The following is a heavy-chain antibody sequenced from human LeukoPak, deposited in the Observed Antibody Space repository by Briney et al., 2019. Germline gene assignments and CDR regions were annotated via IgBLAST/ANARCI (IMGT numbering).Heavy chain of an antibody. CDR3: ARDPLELRLTPFDY. J-gene: IGHJ4*02. CDR1: GFTFSDYY. Sequence: GGSLRLSCAASGFTFSDYYMSWIRQAPGKGLEWVPYISSSSSYTNYADSVKGRFTISRDNAKNSLYLQMNSLRAEDTAVYYCARDPLELRLTPFDYWGQGTLVTVSS. V-gene: IGHV3-11*06. D-gene: IGHD5-24*01. CDR2: ISSSSSYT.